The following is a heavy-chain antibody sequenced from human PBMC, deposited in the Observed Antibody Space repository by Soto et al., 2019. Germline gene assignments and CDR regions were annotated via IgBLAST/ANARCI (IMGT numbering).Heavy chain of an antibody. V-gene: IGHV3-30*18. CDR1: GFTFSSYG. Sequence: GGSLRLSCAASGFTFSSYGMHWVRQAPGKGLEWVAVISYDGSNKYYADSVKGRFTISRDNSKNTLYLQMNSLRAEDTAVYYCAKARGYCSRGSCYSDYYYYGMDVWGHGTTVTVSS. D-gene: IGHD2-15*01. J-gene: IGHJ6*02. CDR3: AKARGYCSRGSCYSDYYYYGMDV. CDR2: ISYDGSNK.